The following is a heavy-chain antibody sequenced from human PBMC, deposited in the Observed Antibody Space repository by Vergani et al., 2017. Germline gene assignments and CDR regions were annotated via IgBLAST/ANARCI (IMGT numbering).Heavy chain of an antibody. J-gene: IGHJ5*02. CDR1: GYTFTGYY. D-gene: IGHD6-6*01. V-gene: IGHV1-2*02. Sequence: QVQLVQSGAEVKKPGASVKVSCKASGYTFTGYYMHWVRQAPGQGLEWMGWNNPNSGGTNYAQKFQGRVTMTRDTSISTAYMELSRLRSDDTAVYYCARDRAGRSSSVWFDPWGQGTLVTVSS. CDR3: ARDRAGRSSSVWFDP. CDR2: NNPNSGGT.